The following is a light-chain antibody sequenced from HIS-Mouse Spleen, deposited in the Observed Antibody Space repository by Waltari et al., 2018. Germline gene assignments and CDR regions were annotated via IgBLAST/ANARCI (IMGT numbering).Light chain of an antibody. CDR3: CSYAGSSTVV. Sequence: QSALTQPASVSGSPGQSIPISCTGTRSDVGSYNLVPWYQQHPGKAPKLMIYEGSKRPSGVSNRFSGSKSGNTASLTISGLQAEDEADYYCCSYAGSSTVVFGGGTKLTVL. CDR1: RSDVGSYNL. V-gene: IGLV2-23*01. CDR2: EGS. J-gene: IGLJ2*01.